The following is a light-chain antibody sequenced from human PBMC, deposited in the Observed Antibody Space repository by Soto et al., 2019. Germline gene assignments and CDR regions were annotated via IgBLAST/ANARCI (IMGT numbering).Light chain of an antibody. Sequence: DIHMTQSPSSLSASLGDTVTITWRASQSISSYLNWYQQKPGKAPKVLIYAASSLQSGVPSRFSGIGSGTDFTLSISSLQPEDFATYYCQQSYSGPLTFGGGTKVDIK. CDR3: QQSYSGPLT. V-gene: IGKV1-39*01. J-gene: IGKJ4*01. CDR2: AAS. CDR1: QSISSY.